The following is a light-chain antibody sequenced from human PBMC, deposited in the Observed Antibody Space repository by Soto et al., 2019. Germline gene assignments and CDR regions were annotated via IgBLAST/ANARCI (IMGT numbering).Light chain of an antibody. J-gene: IGKJ1*01. Sequence: DTQMTQSPSSLSASVGDRVTITCRASQNIFSYLNWYQQKPGQAPKVLIYGASNLEIGVPPRFSGSGSETDFTLTISSLQPEDFATYYCQQSHSTPRTFGQGTKVEIK. CDR2: GAS. CDR1: QNIFSY. CDR3: QQSHSTPRT. V-gene: IGKV1-39*01.